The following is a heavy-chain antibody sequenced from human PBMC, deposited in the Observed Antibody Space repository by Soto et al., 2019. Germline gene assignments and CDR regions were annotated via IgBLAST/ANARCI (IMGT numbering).Heavy chain of an antibody. CDR2: ISGSGGST. Sequence: GGSLRLSCAASGFTFSSYAMSWVRQAPGKGLEWVSAISGSGGSTYYADSVKGRFTISRDNSKNTLYLQMNSLRAEDTAVYYCAKVAAGAVRYYYDSSGLDYWGQGTLVTVSS. D-gene: IGHD3-22*01. J-gene: IGHJ4*02. CDR1: GFTFSSYA. V-gene: IGHV3-23*01. CDR3: AKVAAGAVRYYYDSSGLDY.